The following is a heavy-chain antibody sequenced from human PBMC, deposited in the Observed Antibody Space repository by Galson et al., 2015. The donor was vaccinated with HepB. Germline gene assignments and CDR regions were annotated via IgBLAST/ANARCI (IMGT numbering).Heavy chain of an antibody. CDR3: ARADLDSSSWYFQH. CDR1: GDSVSSNSAA. J-gene: IGHJ1*01. CDR2: TYYRSKWYN. D-gene: IGHD6-13*01. V-gene: IGHV6-1*01. Sequence: CAISGDSVSSNSAAWNWIRQSPSRGHEWLGRTYYRSKWYNDYAVSVKSRITINPDTSKNQFSLQLNSVTPEDTAVYYCARADLDSSSWYFQHWGQGTLVTVSS.